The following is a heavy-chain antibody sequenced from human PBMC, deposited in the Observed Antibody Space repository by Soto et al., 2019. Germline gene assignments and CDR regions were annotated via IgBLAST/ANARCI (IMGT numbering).Heavy chain of an antibody. CDR2: ISHSGGT. J-gene: IGHJ4*02. Sequence: QVQLQGSGPRLVKPSGTLSLTCAVSAGSISSKNWWNWLRQSPGKGLEWIGEISHSGGTNYNPSLNRRVTISIDKSKNQFSLELSSLTAADTAVYYCARAPTDYGANSLDYWGQGTLVTVSS. CDR3: ARAPTDYGANSLDY. CDR1: AGSISSKNW. V-gene: IGHV4-4*02. D-gene: IGHD4-17*01.